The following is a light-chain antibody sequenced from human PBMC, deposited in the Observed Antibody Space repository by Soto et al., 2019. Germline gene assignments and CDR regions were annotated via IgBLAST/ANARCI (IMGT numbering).Light chain of an antibody. CDR1: QSVSID. CDR2: GAS. Sequence: QSPGALSGATGEISTLSCRASQSVSIDLAWYQQTPGQAPRLLIYGASTRATGIPVRFSGSAPGTEFTRTICSVQSEDFTGYYCQQYNKWPLTFGEGTKVDIK. V-gene: IGKV3-15*01. CDR3: QQYNKWPLT. J-gene: IGKJ1*01.